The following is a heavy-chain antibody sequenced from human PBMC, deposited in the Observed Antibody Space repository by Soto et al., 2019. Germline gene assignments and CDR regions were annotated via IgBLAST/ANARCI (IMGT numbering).Heavy chain of an antibody. J-gene: IGHJ5*02. CDR1: GYTFASYG. D-gene: IGHD2-15*01. CDR3: ARDVASAGRTWFDT. CDR2: ISAYNGHT. Sequence: QVQLMQSGAEVKKPGASVKVSCKASGYTFASYGISWVRQAPGQGLEWMGWISAYNGHTYYPQKLQGRVTMTTDISTSTAYMELRSLISVDTAVYYCARDVASAGRTWFDTWGQGTLVTVSS. V-gene: IGHV1-18*01.